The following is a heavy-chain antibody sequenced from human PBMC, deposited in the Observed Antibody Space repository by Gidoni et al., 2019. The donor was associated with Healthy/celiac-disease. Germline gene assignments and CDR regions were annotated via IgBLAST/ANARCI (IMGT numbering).Heavy chain of an antibody. CDR3: AREGVVVVPAGILLGYYGMDV. J-gene: IGHJ6*02. Sequence: QVQLVESGGGVVQPGRSLRLSCAASGFPFSSYAMLWVRQAPGKGLEWVAVISDDGSNKYYADSVKGRFTISRDNSKNTLYLQMNSLRAEDTAVYYCAREGVVVVPAGILLGYYGMDVWGQGTTVTVSS. V-gene: IGHV3-30*04. D-gene: IGHD2-2*02. CDR2: ISDDGSNK. CDR1: GFPFSSYA.